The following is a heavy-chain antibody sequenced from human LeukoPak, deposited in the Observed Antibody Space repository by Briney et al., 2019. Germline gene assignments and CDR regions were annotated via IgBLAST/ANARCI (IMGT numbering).Heavy chain of an antibody. CDR3: ARGGDYGGAPFDV. D-gene: IGHD4-23*01. J-gene: IGHJ4*02. CDR1: GYTSTKFA. Sequence: ASVKVSCKASGYTSTKFAISWVRQAPGQGLEFLGWVSIYNGNTFYTPTLRGRVTLTTGRSTDTAYMEMKDLKSDDTAVYFCARGGDYGGAPFDVWGPGTPVTVSS. V-gene: IGHV1-18*01. CDR2: VSIYNGNT.